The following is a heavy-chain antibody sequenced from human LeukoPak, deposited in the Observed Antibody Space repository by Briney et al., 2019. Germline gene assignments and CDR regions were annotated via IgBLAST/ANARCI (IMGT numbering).Heavy chain of an antibody. CDR2: IHHSGST. D-gene: IGHD2-21*02. J-gene: IGHJ3*01. CDR3: ARHVTAAADAFDV. V-gene: IGHV4-59*08. CDR1: GGSISRHY. Sequence: SETLSLTCTVSGGSISRHYWSWIRQSPGKGLEWIGYIHHSGSTNYNSSLKSRVTISVDTSKNQFSLKLSSVTAADTAIYYCARHVTAAADAFDVWGLGKKCTVSS.